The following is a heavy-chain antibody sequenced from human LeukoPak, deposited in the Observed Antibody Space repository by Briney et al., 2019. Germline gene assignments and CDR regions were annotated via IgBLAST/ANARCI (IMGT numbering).Heavy chain of an antibody. CDR3: ARYGGYVDY. V-gene: IGHV3-74*01. J-gene: IGHJ4*02. Sequence: PGGSLRLSCATSGFTFRDYWIHWVRQAPGKGLVWVGRIDNDGSDTIYADSVKGRFTVSRDNAKNTLYLQMNSLRAEDTAVYYCARYGGYVDYWGQGTLVTVSS. CDR1: GFTFRDYW. CDR2: IDNDGSDT. D-gene: IGHD4/OR15-4a*01.